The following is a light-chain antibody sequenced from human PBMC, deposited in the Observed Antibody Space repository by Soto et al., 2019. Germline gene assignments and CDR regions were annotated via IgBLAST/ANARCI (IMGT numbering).Light chain of an antibody. Sequence: QSVLTQPPSASGSPGQSVTISCTGTSSDVGGYNYVSWYQQYPGKAPKLVIYEVTKRPSGVPDRFSGSKSGNTASLTVSGLQAEDEGEYYCSSHAGRNNVVFGGGTKLTVL. V-gene: IGLV2-8*01. CDR3: SSHAGRNNVV. CDR1: SSDVGGYNY. J-gene: IGLJ2*01. CDR2: EVT.